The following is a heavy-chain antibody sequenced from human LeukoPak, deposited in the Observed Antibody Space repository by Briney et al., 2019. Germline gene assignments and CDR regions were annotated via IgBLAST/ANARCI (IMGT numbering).Heavy chain of an antibody. CDR3: AKDARNYDSSGYYDDPGYFDY. CDR1: GFSFSSYG. J-gene: IGHJ4*02. Sequence: AGRSLRLSCAASGFSFSSYGMPWVRQAPGKGLEWVAVISYDGSNKYYADSVKGRFTISRDNSKHTLYLQMHSLRAEDTAVYYCAKDARNYDSSGYYDDPGYFDYWGQGTLVTVSS. CDR2: ISYDGSNK. V-gene: IGHV3-30*18. D-gene: IGHD3-22*01.